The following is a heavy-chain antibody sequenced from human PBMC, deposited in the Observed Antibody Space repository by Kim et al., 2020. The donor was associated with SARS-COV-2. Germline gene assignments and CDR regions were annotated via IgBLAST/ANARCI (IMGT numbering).Heavy chain of an antibody. CDR1: GFTFSSYA. D-gene: IGHD3-10*01. CDR3: AKDRYYGSGSNYNDFDY. CDR2: ISGSGGST. J-gene: IGHJ4*02. V-gene: IGHV3-23*01. Sequence: GGSLRLSCAASGFTFSSYAMSWVRQAPGQGLEWVSAISGSGGSTYYADSVKGRFTISRDNSKNTLYLQMNSLRAEDTAVYYCAKDRYYGSGSNYNDFDYWARGPWSPSPQ.